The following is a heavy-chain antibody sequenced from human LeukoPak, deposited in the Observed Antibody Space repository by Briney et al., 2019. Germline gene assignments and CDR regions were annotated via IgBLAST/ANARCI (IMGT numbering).Heavy chain of an antibody. D-gene: IGHD2-21*02. CDR1: GDSIRSYY. Sequence: SETLSLTCTVSGDSIRSYYWSWIRQPPGKGLEWIAYVYYSGSANYNPSLESRVIVSVDTSKNQFSLKLSSVTAADTAVYYCARLDEYCGGDCYSYFDYWGQGTLVTVSS. V-gene: IGHV4-59*08. CDR3: ARLDEYCGGDCYSYFDY. J-gene: IGHJ4*02. CDR2: VYYSGSA.